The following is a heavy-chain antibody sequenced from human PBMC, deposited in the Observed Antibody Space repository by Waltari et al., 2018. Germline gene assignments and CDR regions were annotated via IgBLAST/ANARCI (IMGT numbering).Heavy chain of an antibody. V-gene: IGHV4-61*09. Sequence: QVQLQESGPGLVKPSQTLSLTCTVSGGSISSGRYYWSWIRQPAGKGLEWIGYIYTSGSTNYNPSLKSRVTISVDTSKNQFSLKLSSVTAADTAVYYCAREAMIPGGYFDYWGQGTLVTVSS. CDR3: AREAMIPGGYFDY. CDR2: IYTSGST. CDR1: GGSISSGRYY. D-gene: IGHD3-22*01. J-gene: IGHJ4*02.